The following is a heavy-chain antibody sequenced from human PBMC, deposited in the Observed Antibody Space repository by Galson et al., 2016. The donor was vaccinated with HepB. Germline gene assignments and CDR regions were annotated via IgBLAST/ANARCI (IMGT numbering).Heavy chain of an antibody. CDR1: GYIFSNYH. V-gene: IGHV1-46*03. Sequence: SVKVSCKASGYIFSNYHLHWVRQAPGQGLEWMGAINPSDITTSCAQKFQGRVTMTSDTATSTVYMELSRLRADDTAVYYCARDRTVTTLLHYWGQGTLVTVSS. D-gene: IGHD4-17*01. CDR2: INPSDITT. CDR3: ARDRTVTTLLHY. J-gene: IGHJ4*02.